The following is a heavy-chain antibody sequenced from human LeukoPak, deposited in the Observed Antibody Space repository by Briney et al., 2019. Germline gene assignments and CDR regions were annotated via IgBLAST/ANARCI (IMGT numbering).Heavy chain of an antibody. V-gene: IGHV3-69-1*01. CDR3: ATYSSSNAREFQY. Sequence: GGSLRLSCVASGFTFSDYAMTWVRQAPGKGLEWVSSTGPVHYADSVKGRFTISRDNAKNSLYLQMNSLRAEDTAVYYCATYSSSNAREFQYWGQGTLVTVSS. J-gene: IGHJ1*01. CDR2: TGPV. D-gene: IGHD2-2*01. CDR1: GFTFSDYA.